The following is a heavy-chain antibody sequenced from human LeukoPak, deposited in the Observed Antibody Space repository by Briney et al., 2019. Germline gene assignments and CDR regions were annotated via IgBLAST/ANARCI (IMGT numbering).Heavy chain of an antibody. Sequence: SETLSLTCGVSGGSIDITNYWSWVRQAPGRGLEWIGEISHDGTTNHNPSLRSRVAMSLDRANNQFSLKVSAVTAADTAVYYCARPLNTGDVDAFDVWGQGTMVTVFS. CDR1: GGSIDITNY. CDR2: ISHDGTT. V-gene: IGHV4-4*02. D-gene: IGHD2-8*02. CDR3: ARPLNTGDVDAFDV. J-gene: IGHJ3*01.